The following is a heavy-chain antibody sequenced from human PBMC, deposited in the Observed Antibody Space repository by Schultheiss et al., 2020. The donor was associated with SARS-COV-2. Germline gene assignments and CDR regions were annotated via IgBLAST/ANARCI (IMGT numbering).Heavy chain of an antibody. J-gene: IGHJ4*02. CDR3: ARSDYDYIWGSYRPFDF. Sequence: GGSLRLSCKASGGTFSSYAISWVRQAPGQGLEWMGGIIPIFGTANYAQKFQGRVTITADESTSTAYMELSSLRSEDTAVYYCARSDYDYIWGSYRPFDFWGQGTLVTVSS. V-gene: IGHV1-69*01. CDR1: GGTFSSYA. D-gene: IGHD3-16*02. CDR2: IIPIFGTA.